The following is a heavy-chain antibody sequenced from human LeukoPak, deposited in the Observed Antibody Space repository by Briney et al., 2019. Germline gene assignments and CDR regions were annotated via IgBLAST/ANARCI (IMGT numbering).Heavy chain of an antibody. CDR2: ISYDGTNK. J-gene: IGHJ4*02. CDR3: ARDLPLPQYSGSYGRFDC. D-gene: IGHD1-26*01. Sequence: GGSLRLSCAASGFTFSGFAMHWVRQAPGKGLEWVTVISYDGTNKYYADSVKGRFTISRDNSKNTLYLQMNSLRAEDTAVYYCARDLPLPQYSGSYGRFDCWGQGTLVTVSS. CDR1: GFTFSGFA. V-gene: IGHV3-30-3*01.